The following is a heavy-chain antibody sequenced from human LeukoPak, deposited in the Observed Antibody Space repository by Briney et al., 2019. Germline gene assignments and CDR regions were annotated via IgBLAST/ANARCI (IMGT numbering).Heavy chain of an antibody. J-gene: IGHJ6*03. CDR3: ARDSRVYCSSTSCYTDYYYYYMDV. Sequence: GGSLRLSCAASGFTFSTYAMSWVRQAPGKGLEWVSVIYSGGSTYYADSVKGRFTISRDNSKNTLYLQMNSLRAEDTAVYYCARDSRVYCSSTSCYTDYYYYYMDVWGKGTTVTVSS. CDR2: IYSGGST. V-gene: IGHV3-66*02. D-gene: IGHD2-2*02. CDR1: GFTFSTYA.